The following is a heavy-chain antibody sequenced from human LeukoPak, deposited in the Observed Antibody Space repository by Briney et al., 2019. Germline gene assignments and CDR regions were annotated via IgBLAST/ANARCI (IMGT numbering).Heavy chain of an antibody. CDR2: ISGSGGST. CDR3: AKDERDSSGYYFNYYYYGMDV. CDR1: GFTFSSYA. Sequence: SGGSLRLSCAASGFTFSSYAMSWVRQAPGKGLKWVSAISGSGGSTYYADSVKGRFTISRDNSKNTLYLQMNSLRAEDTAVYYCAKDERDSSGYYFNYYYYGMDVWGQGTTVTVSS. D-gene: IGHD3-22*01. J-gene: IGHJ6*02. V-gene: IGHV3-23*01.